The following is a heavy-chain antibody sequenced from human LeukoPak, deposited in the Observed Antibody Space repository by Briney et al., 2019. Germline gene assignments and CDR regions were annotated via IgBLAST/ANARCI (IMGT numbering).Heavy chain of an antibody. CDR3: ARDRYYYDSSGSYYFDF. J-gene: IGHJ4*02. Sequence: SVKVSCKASGYTFSSCAISWVRQAPGQGLEWMGGIIPTFGTAIYAQRFQGRVTITTDESTSTAYMELSSLRSEDTAVYYCARDRYYYDSSGSYYFDFWGQGTLVTVSS. CDR2: IIPTFGTA. D-gene: IGHD3-22*01. CDR1: GYTFSSCA. V-gene: IGHV1-69*05.